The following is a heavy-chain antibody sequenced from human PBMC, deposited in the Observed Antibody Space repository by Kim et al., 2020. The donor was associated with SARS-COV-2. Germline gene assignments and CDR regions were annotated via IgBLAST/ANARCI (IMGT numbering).Heavy chain of an antibody. CDR3: ARFQIVGYYFDY. Sequence: RYSPSFQGQVTISADKSISTAYLQWSSLKASDTAMYYCARFQIVGYYFDYWGQGTLVTVSS. D-gene: IGHD2-15*01. V-gene: IGHV5-51*01. J-gene: IGHJ4*02.